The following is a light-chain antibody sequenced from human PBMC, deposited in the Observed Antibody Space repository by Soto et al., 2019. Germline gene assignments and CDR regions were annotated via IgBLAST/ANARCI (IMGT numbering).Light chain of an antibody. CDR1: QSVSSTY. Sequence: EIVLTQSPGTLSLSPGGRATLSCRASQSVSSTYLAWYQQKPGQAPRPLIYGASSRATGIPDRFSGSGSGTDFTLTISRLEPEDFAVYYCQQYGSSPPITFGQGTRLEI. CDR3: QQYGSSPPIT. J-gene: IGKJ5*01. V-gene: IGKV3-20*01. CDR2: GAS.